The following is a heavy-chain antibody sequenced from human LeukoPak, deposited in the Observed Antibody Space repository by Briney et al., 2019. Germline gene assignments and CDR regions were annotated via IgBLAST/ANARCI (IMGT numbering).Heavy chain of an antibody. J-gene: IGHJ6*04. CDR3: AELGITMIGGV. V-gene: IGHV3-48*03. D-gene: IGHD3-10*02. CDR1: AFTYSSYE. Sequence: GGSLRLSCAASAFTYSSYEMNWVRQAPGKGLEWVSYISSSGSTIYYADSVKGRFTISRDNAKNSLYLQMNSLRAEDTAVYYCAELGITMIGGVWGKGTTVTISS. CDR2: ISSSGSTI.